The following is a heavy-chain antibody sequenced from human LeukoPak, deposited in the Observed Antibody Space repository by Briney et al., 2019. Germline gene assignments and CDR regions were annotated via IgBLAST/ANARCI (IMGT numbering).Heavy chain of an antibody. J-gene: IGHJ4*02. Sequence: PGGSLRLSCAASGFIFSSYAMSWVRQAPGKGLEWVSAIRDSGGSTNYADSVKGRFTISRDNSKNTLYLQMNNLRAEDTAVYYCAKFGLYYYGSGSYFDYWGQGTLVTVSS. V-gene: IGHV3-23*01. CDR1: GFIFSSYA. CDR2: IRDSGGST. CDR3: AKFGLYYYGSGSYFDY. D-gene: IGHD3-10*01.